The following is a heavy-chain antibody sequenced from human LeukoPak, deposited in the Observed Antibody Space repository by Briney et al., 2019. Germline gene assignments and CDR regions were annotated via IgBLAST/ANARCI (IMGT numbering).Heavy chain of an antibody. Sequence: ASVKVSCQASGYIFTSYYMHWVRQAPGHGLEWMVIMNPRGGSTSYAQKFQGRVTMTRDTSTSTVYMELSSLRSEDTAVYYCARERGYSYGYYYYYYMDVWGKGTTVTVSS. J-gene: IGHJ6*03. CDR3: ARERGYSYGYYYYYYMDV. CDR2: MNPRGGST. D-gene: IGHD5-18*01. CDR1: GYIFTSYY. V-gene: IGHV1-46*01.